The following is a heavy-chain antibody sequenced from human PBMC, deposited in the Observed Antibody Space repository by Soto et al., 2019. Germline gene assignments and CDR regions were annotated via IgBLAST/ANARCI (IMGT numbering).Heavy chain of an antibody. CDR2: ISWNSGSI. CDR3: AKDIRYSSSWFYPHYYYGMDV. V-gene: IGHV3-9*01. D-gene: IGHD6-13*01. CDR1: GFTFDDYA. Sequence: PGGSLRLSCAASGFTFDDYAMHWVRQAPGKGLEWVSGISWNSGSIGYADSVKGRFTISRDNAKNSLYLQMNSLRAEDTALYYCAKDIRYSSSWFYPHYYYGMDVWGQGTTVTVSS. J-gene: IGHJ6*02.